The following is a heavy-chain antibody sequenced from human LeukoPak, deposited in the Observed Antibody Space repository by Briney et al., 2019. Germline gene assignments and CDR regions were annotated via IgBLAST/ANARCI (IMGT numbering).Heavy chain of an antibody. CDR2: ISYSGNT. CDR1: AGSISSSDYY. J-gene: IGHJ6*03. D-gene: IGHD3-22*01. V-gene: IGHV4-39*02. CDR3: ARLSHSYYSDTSGYYPYYYMDV. Sequence: SETLSLTCTVSAGSISSSDYYWGWIRQSPGKGLEWIGSISYSGNTYYNPSLKSRVTISVDTSKNHFSLRLSSVTAADTAVYYCARLSHSYYSDTSGYYPYYYMDVWGKGTRVPVSS.